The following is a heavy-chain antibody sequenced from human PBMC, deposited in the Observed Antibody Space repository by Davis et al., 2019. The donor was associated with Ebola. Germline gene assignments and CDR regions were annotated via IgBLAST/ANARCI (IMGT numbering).Heavy chain of an antibody. Sequence: GESLKISCAASGFTFSSYWMSWVRQAPGKGLEWVANIKQDGSEKYYVDSVKGRFTISRDNAQNSLYLQMNSLRAEDTAIYFCARDGSTRFDFWGQGALVTVSS. J-gene: IGHJ4*02. CDR3: ARDGSTRFDF. D-gene: IGHD5/OR15-5a*01. CDR2: IKQDGSEK. CDR1: GFTFSSYW. V-gene: IGHV3-7*01.